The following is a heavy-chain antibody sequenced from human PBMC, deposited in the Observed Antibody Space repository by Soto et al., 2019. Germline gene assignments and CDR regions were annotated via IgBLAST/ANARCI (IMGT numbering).Heavy chain of an antibody. CDR3: AAEPYSGGGCCSFDI. Sequence: SVKVSCKTSGFTFSNSAVQWVRQARGQRLEWMGWIVVGSGNTNYEQKFQERVTITRDMSTSTVHMELSSLRSEDTAVYYCAAEPYSGGGCCSFDIWGQGTMVTVSS. J-gene: IGHJ3*02. V-gene: IGHV1-58*01. CDR2: IVVGSGNT. D-gene: IGHD2-21*02. CDR1: GFTFSNSA.